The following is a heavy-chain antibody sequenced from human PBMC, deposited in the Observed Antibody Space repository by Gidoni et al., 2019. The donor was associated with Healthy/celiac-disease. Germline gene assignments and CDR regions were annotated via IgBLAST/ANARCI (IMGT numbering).Heavy chain of an antibody. CDR2: ISYDGSNK. J-gene: IGHJ4*02. Sequence: QVQLVESGGGVVQPGRSLRLSCAASGFTFSSYGMHWVRQAPGKGLEWVAVISYDGSNKYYADSVKGRFTISGDNSKNTLYLQMNSLRAEDTAVYYCAKDPGSGSYHFDYWGQGTLVTVSS. CDR1: GFTFSSYG. CDR3: AKDPGSGSYHFDY. V-gene: IGHV3-30*18. D-gene: IGHD1-26*01.